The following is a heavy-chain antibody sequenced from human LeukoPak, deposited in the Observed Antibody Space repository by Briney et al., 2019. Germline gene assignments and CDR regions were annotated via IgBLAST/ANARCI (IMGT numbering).Heavy chain of an antibody. CDR2: MNPNSGDT. CDR1: GGTFSSYA. D-gene: IGHD1-26*01. J-gene: IGHJ4*02. Sequence: ASVKVSCKASGGTFSSYAISWVRQAPGQGLEWMGWMNPNSGDTGYAQKFQGRVTMTRNTSINTAYMELSSLRSEDTAVYYCARGELDYWGQGTLVTVSS. V-gene: IGHV1-8*02. CDR3: ARGELDY.